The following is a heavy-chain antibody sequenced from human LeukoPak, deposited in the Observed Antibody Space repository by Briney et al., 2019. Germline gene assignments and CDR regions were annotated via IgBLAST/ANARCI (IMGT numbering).Heavy chain of an antibody. CDR1: GGSISSSSYY. CDR3: ARDQIAAAGTGGDYFDY. CDR2: ISYSGST. Sequence: SETLSLTCTVSGGSISSSSYYWGWIRQTPGKGLEWIGSISYSGSTYYNPSLKSRVAISVDTSKNQFSLKLSSVTAADTAVYYCARDQIAAAGTGGDYFDYWGQGTLVTVSS. V-gene: IGHV4-39*07. J-gene: IGHJ4*02. D-gene: IGHD6-13*01.